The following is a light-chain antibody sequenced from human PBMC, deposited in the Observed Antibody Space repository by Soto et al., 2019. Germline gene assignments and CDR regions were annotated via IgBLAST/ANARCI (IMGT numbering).Light chain of an antibody. J-gene: IGKJ1*01. CDR2: AAS. V-gene: IGKV1-27*01. Sequence: DIQMTQSPSSLSASVGDTVTITCRASQGISNYLAWYQQKPGQVPNLLIYAASTLQSGVPSRFSGSGSGTDFTLPIRSLRPEDVATYYCQKYNNAPRTFGQGTNVEI. CDR1: QGISNY. CDR3: QKYNNAPRT.